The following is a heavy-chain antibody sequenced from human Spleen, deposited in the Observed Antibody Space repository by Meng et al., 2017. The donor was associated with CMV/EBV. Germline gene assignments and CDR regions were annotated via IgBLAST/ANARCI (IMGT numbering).Heavy chain of an antibody. V-gene: IGHV4-30-4*01. CDR1: GGSISSGDYY. CDR3: ARDRKHYGERGWFDP. J-gene: IGHJ5*02. CDR2: IYYSGST. D-gene: IGHD4-17*01. Sequence: VQLQEAGPGLVHPSQTLSLTCHVSGGSISSGDYYWSWIRQPPGKGLEWIGYIYYSGSTYSNASLKSRVTISIDRSKNQFSLKLSSVTAADTAVYYCARDRKHYGERGWFDPWGQGTLVTVSS.